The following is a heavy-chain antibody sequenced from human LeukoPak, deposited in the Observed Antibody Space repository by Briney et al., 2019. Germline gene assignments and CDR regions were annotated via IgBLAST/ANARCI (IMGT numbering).Heavy chain of an antibody. V-gene: IGHV4-34*01. CDR3: ARGGRYCSSTSCYKAPHDY. Sequence: PSETLSLTCTVSGGSISSYYWSWIRQPPGKGLEWIGEINHSGSTNYNPSLKSRVTISVDTSKNQFSLKLSSVTAADTAVYYCARGGRYCSSTSCYKAPHDYWGQGTLVTVSS. CDR2: INHSGST. CDR1: GGSISSYY. J-gene: IGHJ4*02. D-gene: IGHD2-2*02.